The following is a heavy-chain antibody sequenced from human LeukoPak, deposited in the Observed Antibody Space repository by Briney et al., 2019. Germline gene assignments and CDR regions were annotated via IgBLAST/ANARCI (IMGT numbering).Heavy chain of an antibody. CDR2: VYHSGST. CDR1: AYSITSGYY. D-gene: IGHD3-16*01. Sequence: PSETLSRTCAVSAYSITSGYYGRWIRQPPGKGLEWIGSVYHSGSTSYNPYLNSRVTVSLDTSKNQFSLKLSSVAAADTALYYCARAPDVWGSDPFVVDPWGQGTLVTVS. J-gene: IGHJ5*02. V-gene: IGHV4-38-2*01. CDR3: ARAPDVWGSDPFVVDP.